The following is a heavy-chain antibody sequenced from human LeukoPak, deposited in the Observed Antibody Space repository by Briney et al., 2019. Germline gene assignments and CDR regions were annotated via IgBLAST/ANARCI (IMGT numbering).Heavy chain of an antibody. CDR1: GGSLSGYY. D-gene: IGHD3-22*01. CDR3: AATYYYDSSGYYYFDY. V-gene: IGHV4-34*01. CDR2: INHSGST. J-gene: IGHJ4*02. Sequence: SETLSLTCAVYGGSLSGYYWSWIRQPPGKGLEWIGEINHSGSTNYNPSLKSRVTISVDTSKNQFSLKLSSVTAADTAVYYCAATYYYDSSGYYYFDYWGQGTLVTVSS.